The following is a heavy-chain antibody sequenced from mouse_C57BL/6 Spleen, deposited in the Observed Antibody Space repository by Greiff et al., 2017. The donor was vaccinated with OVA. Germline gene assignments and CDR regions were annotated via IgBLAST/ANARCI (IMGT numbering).Heavy chain of an antibody. Sequence: QVQLKQSGPGLVQPSQSLSIPCTVSGFSLTSYGVHWVRQPPGKGLEWLGVIWSGGSTDYNAAFISRLSISKDNSKSQVFFKMNSLQADDTAIYYCAKTGYYDYGFAYWGQGTLVTVSA. CDR1: GFSLTSYG. D-gene: IGHD2-4*01. J-gene: IGHJ3*01. V-gene: IGHV2-4*01. CDR3: AKTGYYDYGFAY. CDR2: IWSGGST.